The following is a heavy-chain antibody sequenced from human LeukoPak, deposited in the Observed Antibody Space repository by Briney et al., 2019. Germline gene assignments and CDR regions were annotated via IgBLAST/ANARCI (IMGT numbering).Heavy chain of an antibody. Sequence: GGSLRLSCAPSGFTFSSSAMSWVRQAPGKGLYWVSAISGSGTGTYDADSVKGRFTISRDNSKNTLYLQMNSLRAEDTAVYYCAKEGGTGTRFDYWGQGTLVTVSS. CDR1: GFTFSSSA. CDR3: AKEGGTGTRFDY. J-gene: IGHJ4*02. D-gene: IGHD1-7*01. CDR2: ISGSGTGT. V-gene: IGHV3-23*01.